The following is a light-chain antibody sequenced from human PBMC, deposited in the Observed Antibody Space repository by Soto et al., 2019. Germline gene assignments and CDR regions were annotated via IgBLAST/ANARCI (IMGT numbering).Light chain of an antibody. Sequence: ESVLTQSPGTLSLSPGERATLSCRASQSVSSSFLAWYQLKPGQAPRLLIYGASSRATGIPDRFSGSGSGTDFTLTISRLEREDFAVYYCQQYDSSPWTFGQGTKVEIK. V-gene: IGKV3-20*01. CDR2: GAS. CDR1: QSVSSSF. CDR3: QQYDSSPWT. J-gene: IGKJ1*01.